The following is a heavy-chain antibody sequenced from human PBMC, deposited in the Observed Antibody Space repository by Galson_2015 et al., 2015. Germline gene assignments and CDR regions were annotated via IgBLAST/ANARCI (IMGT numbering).Heavy chain of an antibody. J-gene: IGHJ2*01. CDR3: ARAMHYDSSGYYYGWYFDL. CDR2: IGTAGDT. V-gene: IGHV3-13*01. Sequence: SLRLSCAASGFTFSSYDMHWVRQATGKGLEWVSAIGTAGDTYYPGSVKGRFTISRENAKNSLYLQMNSLRAGDTAVYYCARAMHYDSSGYYYGWYFDLWGRGTLVTVSS. D-gene: IGHD3-22*01. CDR1: GFTFSSYD.